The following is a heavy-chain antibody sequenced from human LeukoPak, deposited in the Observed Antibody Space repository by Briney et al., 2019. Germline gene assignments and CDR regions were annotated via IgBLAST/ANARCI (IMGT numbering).Heavy chain of an antibody. CDR1: GFIFNSYA. J-gene: IGHJ6*02. CDR3: AKPRQQLVRYGLDV. Sequence: PGGSLRLSCAASGFIFNSYAMTWVRQAPGKGLEWVSAISASGGSTYYADFVKGRFTISRDNSKSTLYLQMNSLRSEDTAVYYCAKPRQQLVRYGLDVWGQGTTVIVSS. D-gene: IGHD6-6*01. CDR2: ISASGGST. V-gene: IGHV3-23*01.